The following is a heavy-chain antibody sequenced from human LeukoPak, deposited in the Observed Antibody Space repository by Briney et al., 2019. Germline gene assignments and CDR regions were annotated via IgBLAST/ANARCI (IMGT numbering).Heavy chain of an antibody. J-gene: IGHJ5*02. D-gene: IGHD3-10*01. V-gene: IGHV4-59*10. CDR1: GGSFSGYY. Sequence: PETLSLTCAVYGGSFSGYYWSWIRQPAGKGLEWMGRIYTSGSTNYNPSLKSRVTISVDMSKNQFSLKLTSVTAADTAVYYCAGGRGNSIRWIRGARAYSWFDPWGQGTLVTVSS. CDR3: AGGRGNSIRWIRGARAYSWFDP. CDR2: IYTSGST.